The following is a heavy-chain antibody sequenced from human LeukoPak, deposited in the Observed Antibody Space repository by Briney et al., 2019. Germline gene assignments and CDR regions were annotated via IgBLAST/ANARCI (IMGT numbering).Heavy chain of an antibody. CDR3: ARYIWGSYPTFEDY. Sequence: SETLSLTCTVSGGSISSYYWRWIRQPAGKGLEWIGRIYTSGSTNYNPSLKSRVTMSVDTSKNQFSLKLSSVTAADTAVYYCARYIWGSYPTFEDYWGQGSLVTVSS. V-gene: IGHV4-4*07. CDR2: IYTSGST. J-gene: IGHJ4*02. CDR1: GGSISSYY. D-gene: IGHD3-16*02.